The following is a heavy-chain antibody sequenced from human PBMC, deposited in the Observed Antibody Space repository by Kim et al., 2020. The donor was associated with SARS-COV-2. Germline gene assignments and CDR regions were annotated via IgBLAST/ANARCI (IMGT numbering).Heavy chain of an antibody. CDR2: IYHSGST. Sequence: SETLSLTCTVSGYSISSGYYWGWIRQPPGKGLEWIGSIYHSGSTYYNPSLKSRVTISVDTSKNQFSLKLSSVTAADTAVYYCARERIGRGVNYYYGMDVWGQGTTVTVSS. J-gene: IGHJ6*02. CDR3: ARERIGRGVNYYYGMDV. V-gene: IGHV4-38-2*02. CDR1: GYSISSGYY. D-gene: IGHD3-3*01.